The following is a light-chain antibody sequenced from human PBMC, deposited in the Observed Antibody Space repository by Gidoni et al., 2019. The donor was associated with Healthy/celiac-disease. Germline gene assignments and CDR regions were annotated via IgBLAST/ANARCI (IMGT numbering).Light chain of an antibody. J-gene: IGKJ2*01. V-gene: IGKV1-5*01. CDR2: DAS. CDR1: QSISSW. CDR3: QQYNSHMYT. Sequence: DIQMTQSPSTLSASVGDRVTITCRASQSISSWLAWYQQKPGKAPKLLIYDASSLESGVPSRFSGSGSGTEFTLTISSLQPDDFATYYCQQYNSHMYTFXXXTKLEIK.